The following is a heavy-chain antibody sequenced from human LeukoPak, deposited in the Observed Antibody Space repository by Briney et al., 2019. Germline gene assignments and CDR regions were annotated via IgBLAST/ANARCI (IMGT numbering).Heavy chain of an antibody. Sequence: GGSLRLSCAASGFTFSNYAMSWVRQAPGKGVEWVSTICGIVGNTYYADSVKGRFTISKNISQSTLYLQMNSLRADDTAVYYCAKQGAYTTPDHSDYWGQGTLVTVSS. CDR2: ICGIVGNT. CDR3: AKQGAYTTPDHSDY. D-gene: IGHD2-2*02. V-gene: IGHV3-23*01. J-gene: IGHJ4*02. CDR1: GFTFSNYA.